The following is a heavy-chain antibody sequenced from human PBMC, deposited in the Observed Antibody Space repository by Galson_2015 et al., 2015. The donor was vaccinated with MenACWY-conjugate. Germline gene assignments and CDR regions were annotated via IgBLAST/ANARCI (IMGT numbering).Heavy chain of an antibody. V-gene: IGHV3-23*01. CDR1: GFTITNYA. Sequence: SLRLSCAASGFTITNYAMNWVRQTPGKGLEWVSTISGSGGDTYYADSVKGRFTISRDKSKNTLILQMNTLRAEDTAVYYCAKDVNYSDFGDFDYWGQGTLVTVSS. D-gene: IGHD4-11*01. CDR3: AKDVNYSDFGDFDY. J-gene: IGHJ4*02. CDR2: ISGSGGDT.